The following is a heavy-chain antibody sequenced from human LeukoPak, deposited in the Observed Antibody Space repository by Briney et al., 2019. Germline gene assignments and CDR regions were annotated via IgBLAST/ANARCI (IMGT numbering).Heavy chain of an antibody. D-gene: IGHD1-1*01. CDR1: GGSFTGYY. J-gene: IGHJ3*02. Sequence: KPSETLSLTCAVYGGSFTGYYWSWIRQSPGEGLEWIEEINRSGATNYNPSLKSRVTISVDTSKSQVSLRLRSVTAADTAVFYCARGRFGNPLQLEPRRPFDMWGQGTMVAISS. V-gene: IGHV4-34*01. CDR3: ARGRFGNPLQLEPRRPFDM. CDR2: INRSGAT.